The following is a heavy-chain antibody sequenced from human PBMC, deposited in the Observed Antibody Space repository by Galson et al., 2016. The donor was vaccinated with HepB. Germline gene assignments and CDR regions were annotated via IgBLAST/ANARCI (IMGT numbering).Heavy chain of an antibody. Sequence: QSGAEVKKPGESLKISCKGSGYTFNSYWIGWVRQMPGKGLEWMGIIYPDDSDTTYSPSFQGQVTISADKSISTAYLQWSSLKASDTARYYCASSVGVAGLDYWGQGTLVTVSS. CDR1: GYTFNSYW. J-gene: IGHJ4*02. CDR3: ASSVGVAGLDY. D-gene: IGHD6-19*01. CDR2: IYPDDSDT. V-gene: IGHV5-51*01.